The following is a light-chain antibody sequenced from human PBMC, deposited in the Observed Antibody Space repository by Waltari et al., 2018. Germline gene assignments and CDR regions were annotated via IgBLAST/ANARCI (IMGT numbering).Light chain of an antibody. CDR1: LSHIGTHY. Sequence: QSVLTQPPSASGTPGPSVTIPCSGSLSHIGTHYVYWYQQLPGTAPKLLIYLTHQRPSGVPDRFSASKSGTSASLAISGLRFEDEGDYYCATRDEGPTVVFGGGTKVTVL. V-gene: IGLV1-47*01. CDR2: LTH. J-gene: IGLJ2*01. CDR3: ATRDEGPTVV.